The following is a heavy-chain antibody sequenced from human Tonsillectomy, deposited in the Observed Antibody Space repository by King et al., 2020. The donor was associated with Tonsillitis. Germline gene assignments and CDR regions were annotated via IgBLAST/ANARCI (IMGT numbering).Heavy chain of an antibody. CDR1: GFTFSSSG. J-gene: IGHJ4*02. Sequence: VQLVESGGGVVQPGRSLRLSCAASGFTFSSSGMHWVRQAPGKGLECVAVISYDGSTKYFADSLKGRFTISRDNSKNTLYLKMNSVRTEDTAVYHCAKDGYDSSGYYLGDYWGQGTLVTVSS. CDR3: AKDGYDSSGYYLGDY. V-gene: IGHV3-30*18. D-gene: IGHD3-22*01. CDR2: ISYDGSTK.